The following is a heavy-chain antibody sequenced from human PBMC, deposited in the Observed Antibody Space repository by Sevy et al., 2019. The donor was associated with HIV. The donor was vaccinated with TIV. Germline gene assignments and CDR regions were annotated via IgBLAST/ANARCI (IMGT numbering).Heavy chain of an antibody. Sequence: GGSLRLSCEASGFTFSSYAMTWVRQAPGKGLEWVSTIRGSGIGTYYADSVKGRFTISRDNSKNTLYLQMNSLRAEDTAVYYCARAREKYYYDSSGYYLELGAFDIWGQGTMVTVSS. D-gene: IGHD3-22*01. J-gene: IGHJ3*02. CDR2: IRGSGIGT. CDR1: GFTFSSYA. V-gene: IGHV3-23*01. CDR3: ARAREKYYYDSSGYYLELGAFDI.